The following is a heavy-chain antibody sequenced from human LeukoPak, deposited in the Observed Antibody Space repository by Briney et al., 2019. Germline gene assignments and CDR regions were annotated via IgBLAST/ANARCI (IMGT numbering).Heavy chain of an antibody. Sequence: ASVKVSCKASGYSFTSYGISWVRQAPGQGLEWMGRISVHTGNTNYAQKFQDRVTMTTDTSTSTAYMELRSLRSDDTAVYYCARVRSDYGDFGNYWGQGTLVTVSS. CDR2: ISVHTGNT. D-gene: IGHD4-17*01. CDR1: GYSFTSYG. CDR3: ARVRSDYGDFGNY. J-gene: IGHJ4*02. V-gene: IGHV1-18*04.